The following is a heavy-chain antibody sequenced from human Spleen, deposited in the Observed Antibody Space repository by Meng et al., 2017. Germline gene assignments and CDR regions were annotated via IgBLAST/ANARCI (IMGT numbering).Heavy chain of an antibody. CDR1: GGSFSDYY. Sequence: QVQLQQWGAGLLKPSETLSLTCVVSGGSFSDYYWSWIRQPPGKGLEWIGEINHSGSTNYNPSLESRATISVDTSKNQFSLKVSSVTAADTAVYYCARVPGGDWYFDLWGRGTLVTVSS. CDR3: ARVPGGDWYFDL. CDR2: INHSGST. D-gene: IGHD1-14*01. V-gene: IGHV4-34*01. J-gene: IGHJ2*01.